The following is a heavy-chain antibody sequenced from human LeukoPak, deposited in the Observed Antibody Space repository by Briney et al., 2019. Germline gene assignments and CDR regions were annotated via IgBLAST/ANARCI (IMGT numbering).Heavy chain of an antibody. CDR3: ARDVRDYYDSSGYPNWFDP. Sequence: PSETLSLTCTVSGGSISSYYWSWIRQPPGKGLEWIGYIYYSGSTNCNPSLKSRVTISVDTSKNQFSLKLSSVTAADTAVYYCARDVRDYYDSSGYPNWFDPWGQGTLVTVSS. D-gene: IGHD3-22*01. CDR2: IYYSGST. J-gene: IGHJ5*02. CDR1: GGSISSYY. V-gene: IGHV4-59*01.